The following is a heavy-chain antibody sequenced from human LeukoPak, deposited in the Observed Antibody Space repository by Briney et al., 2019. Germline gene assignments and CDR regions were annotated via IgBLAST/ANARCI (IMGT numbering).Heavy chain of an antibody. Sequence: PGGSLRLSCAASGFTFSRYSMNWVGQAAGKGLEWVSYIGSSSSTIYYADSVKGRFTISRDNAKNSLYLQMNSLRDEDTAVYYCAAGSGSYYSVPFPFDYWGQGTLVTVSS. J-gene: IGHJ4*02. CDR1: GFTFSRYS. CDR3: AAGSGSYYSVPFPFDY. D-gene: IGHD3-10*01. V-gene: IGHV3-48*02. CDR2: IGSSSSTI.